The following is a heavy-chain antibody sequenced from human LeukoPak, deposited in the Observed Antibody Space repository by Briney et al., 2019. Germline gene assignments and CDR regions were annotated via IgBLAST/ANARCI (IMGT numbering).Heavy chain of an antibody. J-gene: IGHJ1*01. CDR1: GYTFSGYY. CDR2: INPNSGGT. CDR3: ARGYPLSTTAAGTYFQD. V-gene: IGHV1-2*02. Sequence: ASVKVSCKASGYTFSGYYMHWVRQAPGQGLEWMGWINPNSGGTNYAQKFQGRVTMTRDTSTSTAYMELSRLRSDDTAVYYCARGYPLSTTAAGTYFQDWGQGTLVTVSS. D-gene: IGHD6-13*01.